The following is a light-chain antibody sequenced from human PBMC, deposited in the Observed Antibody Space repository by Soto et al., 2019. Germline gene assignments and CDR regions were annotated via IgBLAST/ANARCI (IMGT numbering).Light chain of an antibody. CDR3: QQRSDWPLT. CDR1: RSVNSN. V-gene: IGKV3-11*01. Sequence: IVMTQSPATLSVSPVYRATLSCMASRSVNSNLAWYQQKPGQAPRLLIYDVSNRASGIPARFSGSGSETDFTLTISSLEPEDFAVYYCQQRSDWPLTFGQGTRLEIK. J-gene: IGKJ5*01. CDR2: DVS.